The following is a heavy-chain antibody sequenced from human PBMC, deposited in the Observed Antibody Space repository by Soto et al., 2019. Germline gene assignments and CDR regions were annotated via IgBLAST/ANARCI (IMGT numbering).Heavy chain of an antibody. D-gene: IGHD5-12*01. J-gene: IGHJ4*02. CDR3: ARDDLRWLRSLYFDY. Sequence: GGSLRLSCAASGFTFSSYSMNWVRQAPGKGLEWVSSISSSSSYIYYADSVKGRFTISRDNAKNSLYLQMNSLRAEDTAVYYCARDDLRWLRSLYFDYWGQGTLVTVSS. V-gene: IGHV3-21*01. CDR2: ISSSSSYI. CDR1: GFTFSSYS.